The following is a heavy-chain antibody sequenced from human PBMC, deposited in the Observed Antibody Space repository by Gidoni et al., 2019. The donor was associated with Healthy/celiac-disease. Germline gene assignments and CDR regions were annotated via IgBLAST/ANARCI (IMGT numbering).Heavy chain of an antibody. CDR3: ARDLESDTAMVPDV. Sequence: QVQLVQSGAEVKKPGSSVKVSCKASVATFSSYTISWVRQAPGQGLEWMGRIIPILGIANYAQKFQGRVTITADKSTSTAYMELSSLRSEDTAVYYCARDLESDTAMVPDVWGQGTTVTVSS. J-gene: IGHJ6*02. CDR1: VATFSSYT. D-gene: IGHD5-18*01. V-gene: IGHV1-69*08. CDR2: IIPILGIA.